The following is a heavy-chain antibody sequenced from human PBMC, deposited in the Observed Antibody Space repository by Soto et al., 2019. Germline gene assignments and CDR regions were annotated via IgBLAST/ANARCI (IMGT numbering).Heavy chain of an antibody. J-gene: IGHJ4*02. CDR2: IYSSGTT. CDR3: ARAGDSSGYYYVFDY. V-gene: IGHV4-59*01. Sequence: WETLSLSCSVSGASISTYYWSWIRQTPGKGLELIGYIYSSGTTDYNPSLKSRVTISVDATNNQFSLRLTSVTAADTAVYYCARAGDSSGYYYVFDYWGPGTQVTVSS. D-gene: IGHD3-22*01. CDR1: GASISTYY.